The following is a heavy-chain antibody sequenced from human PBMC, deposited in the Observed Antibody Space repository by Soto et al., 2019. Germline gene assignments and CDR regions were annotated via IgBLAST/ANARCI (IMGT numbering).Heavy chain of an antibody. J-gene: IGHJ6*02. CDR3: ERDSSSRRNYYYGMDV. D-gene: IGHD6-6*01. CDR1: GFTFSSYA. Sequence: QVQLVESGGGVVQPGRSLRLSCAASGFTFSSYAMHWVRQAPGKGLAWVAVISYDGSNKYYADSVKGRFTISRDNSKNTLYLQMNSLRDEDTAVYYCERDSSSRRNYYYGMDVWGQGTTVTVSS. V-gene: IGHV3-30-3*01. CDR2: ISYDGSNK.